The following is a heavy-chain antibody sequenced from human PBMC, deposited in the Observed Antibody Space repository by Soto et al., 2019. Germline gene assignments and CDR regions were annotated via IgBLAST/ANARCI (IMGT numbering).Heavy chain of an antibody. J-gene: IGHJ6*02. CDR1: GDSISSDNW. Sequence: QVQLQESGPGLVKPSGTLSLTCAVSGDSISSDNWWSWDHQPPGKGLGWIGEIYHSGSTNYNPSRKSRVTISLDKSKQQFSLKLSSVTAADTAVYDCARDCSGSTSCSYCGLEVWGQGTTVAFSS. V-gene: IGHV4-4*02. CDR3: ARDCSGSTSCSYCGLEV. D-gene: IGHD2-2*01. CDR2: IYHSGST.